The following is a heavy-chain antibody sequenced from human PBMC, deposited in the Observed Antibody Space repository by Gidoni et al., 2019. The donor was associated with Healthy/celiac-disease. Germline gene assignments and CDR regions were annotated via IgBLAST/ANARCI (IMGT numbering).Heavy chain of an antibody. CDR2: ISGSGGST. CDR3: AKKEGETYYDFWSGRHDYYYYYYMDV. D-gene: IGHD3-3*01. Sequence: EVQLLESGGGLVQPGGSLRLSCAASGFTFSSYAMSWVRPAPGKGLGWVSAISGSGGSTYYADSVKGRFTISRDNSKNTLYLQMNSLRAEDTAVYYCAKKEGETYYDFWSGRHDYYYYYYMDVWGKGTTVTVSS. J-gene: IGHJ6*03. V-gene: IGHV3-23*01. CDR1: GFTFSSYA.